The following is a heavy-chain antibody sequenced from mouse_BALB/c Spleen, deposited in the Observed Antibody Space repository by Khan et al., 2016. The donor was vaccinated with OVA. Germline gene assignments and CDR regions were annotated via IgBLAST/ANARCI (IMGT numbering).Heavy chain of an antibody. J-gene: IGHJ3*01. D-gene: IGHD2-4*01. CDR3: ARLDYDGFAY. V-gene: IGHV5-12*01. Sequence: EVELVESGGGLVQPGGSLKLSCAASGFTFSDYYMYWVRQTPERRLEWVAYISYGDGNIYYLDTLKGRFTISRDNAKNTLYLQMSRLKSADTTMYYFARLDYDGFAYWGQGTLVTFSA. CDR2: ISYGDGNI. CDR1: GFTFSDYY.